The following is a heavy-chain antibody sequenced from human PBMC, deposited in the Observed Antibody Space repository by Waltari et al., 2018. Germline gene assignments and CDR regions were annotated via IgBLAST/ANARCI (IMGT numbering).Heavy chain of an antibody. Sequence: EVQLVESGGGLVQPGGSLRLSCAASGFTFSSYWMSWVRQAPGKGWEWVANIKQDGSEKYYVDSVKGRFTISRDNAKNSLYLQMNSLRAEDTAVYYCAREAGTYYYYYYMDVWGKGTTVTVSS. J-gene: IGHJ6*03. CDR3: AREAGTYYYYYYMDV. CDR2: IKQDGSEK. V-gene: IGHV3-7*01. CDR1: GFTFSSYW.